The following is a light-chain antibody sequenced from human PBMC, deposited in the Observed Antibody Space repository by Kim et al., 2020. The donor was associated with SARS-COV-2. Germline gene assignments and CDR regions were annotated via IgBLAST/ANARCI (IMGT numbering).Light chain of an antibody. Sequence: GQGVTISCSGSTSNIGSNTVNWYQQLPGTAPKLLIYSNNQRPSGVPDRFSGSKSGTSASLAISGLQSEDEGDYYCAAWDDSLNGPVFGGGTQLTVL. CDR1: TSNIGSNT. CDR3: AAWDDSLNGPV. J-gene: IGLJ2*01. CDR2: SNN. V-gene: IGLV1-44*01.